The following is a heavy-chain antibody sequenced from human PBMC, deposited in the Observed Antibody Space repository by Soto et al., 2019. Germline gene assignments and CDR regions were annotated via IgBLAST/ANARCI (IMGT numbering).Heavy chain of an antibody. CDR2: IYPGDSYT. D-gene: IGHD6-13*01. CDR3: ARQGAAGTRYYYGMDV. Sequence: GESLEIFWKGSGYSFTSYWIGWVRQLPGKGLEWMGIIYPGDSYTRYSPSFKGHVTISADKSIITAYLHWSSLKASDTAMYYCARQGAAGTRYYYGMDVWGQGTTVTVSS. V-gene: IGHV5-51*01. J-gene: IGHJ6*02. CDR1: GYSFTSYW.